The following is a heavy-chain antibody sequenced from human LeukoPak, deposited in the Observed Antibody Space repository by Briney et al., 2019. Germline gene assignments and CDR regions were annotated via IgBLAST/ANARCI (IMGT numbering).Heavy chain of an antibody. J-gene: IGHJ4*02. V-gene: IGHV3-64*01. CDR2: ISSNGGST. CDR1: GFTFSSYA. CDR3: ARSLGSSGYFDY. D-gene: IGHD6-6*01. Sequence: GGSLRLSCAASGFTFSSYAMHWVRQAPGKGLEYVSAISSNGGSTYYANSVKGRFTISRDNSKNTLYLQMGSLRAEDMAVYYCARSLGSSGYFDYWGQGTLVTVSS.